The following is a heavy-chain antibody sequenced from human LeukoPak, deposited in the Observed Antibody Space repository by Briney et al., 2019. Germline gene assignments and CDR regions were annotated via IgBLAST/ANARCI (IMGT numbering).Heavy chain of an antibody. J-gene: IGHJ5*02. CDR2: IYYSGST. V-gene: IGHV4-59*01. Sequence: PSETLSLTCTVSGGSISSYYWSWIRQPPGKGLEWIGYIYYSGSTNYNPSLKSRVTISVDTPKNQFSLKLSYVTAADTAVYYCARLGHYYDILTGYYTNWFDPWGQGTLVTVSS. D-gene: IGHD3-9*01. CDR1: GGSISSYY. CDR3: ARLGHYYDILTGYYTNWFDP.